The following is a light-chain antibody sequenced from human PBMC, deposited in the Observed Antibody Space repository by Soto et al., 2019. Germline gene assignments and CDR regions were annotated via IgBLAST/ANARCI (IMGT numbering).Light chain of an antibody. CDR1: QSVSSY. CDR2: DAS. J-gene: IGKJ4*01. V-gene: IGKV3-11*01. Sequence: EIVLTQSPATLSLSPGGRATLSCRASQSVSSYLAWYQQKPGQAPRLLIYDASNRATGIPARFSGSGSGTDFTLTITSLEPEDFAVYYCQQRSSWLTFGGGTKVEIK. CDR3: QQRSSWLT.